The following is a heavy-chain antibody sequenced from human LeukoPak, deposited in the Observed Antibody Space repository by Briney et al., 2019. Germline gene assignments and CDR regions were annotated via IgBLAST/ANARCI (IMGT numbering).Heavy chain of an antibody. V-gene: IGHV4-59*08. CDR3: ARLGGWHNFDY. J-gene: IGHJ4*02. CDR2: IYYTGST. D-gene: IGHD6-19*01. CDR1: GGSISSYY. Sequence: SETLSLTCTASGGSISSYYWSWIRQPPGKGLEWIGYIYYTGSTNYNPSLKSRVTISVDTSRNQFSLKLSSVTAADTAIYYCARLGGWHNFDYWGQGTLVTVSS.